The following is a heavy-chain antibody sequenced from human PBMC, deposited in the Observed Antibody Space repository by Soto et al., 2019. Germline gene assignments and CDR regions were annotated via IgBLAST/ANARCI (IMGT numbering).Heavy chain of an antibody. CDR1: GFTFSSYA. Sequence: EVQLLESGGGWVQPGGSLRLSCAASGFTFSSYAMSWVRQAPGKGLGWVSAITGSGDSTYYADSVKARFTVSRDNSKNTLYLQMNGLRAEDTAVYYCAKVFVFTIREGFDYWGLGTLVTVSS. CDR3: AKVFVFTIREGFDY. J-gene: IGHJ4*02. D-gene: IGHD3-3*01. CDR2: ITGSGDST. V-gene: IGHV3-23*01.